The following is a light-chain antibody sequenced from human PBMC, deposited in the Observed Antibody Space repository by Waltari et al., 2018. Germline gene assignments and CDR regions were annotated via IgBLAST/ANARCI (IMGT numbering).Light chain of an antibody. V-gene: IGKV3-11*01. CDR3: QERSNWVFT. CDR2: DAS. J-gene: IGKJ3*01. CDR1: QSVTNY. Sequence: EIVLTQSPSTLSLSPGERATLSCRASQSVTNYLAWYQQKPGQAPRLRIYDASNRATGIPARFRGSGSGTDFTLTISSLEPEDFDVYYWQERSNWVFTFGPGTKVDI.